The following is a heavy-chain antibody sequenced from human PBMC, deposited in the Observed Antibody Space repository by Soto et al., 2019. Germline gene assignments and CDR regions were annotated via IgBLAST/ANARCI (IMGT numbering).Heavy chain of an antibody. J-gene: IGHJ6*02. D-gene: IGHD1-26*01. CDR1: GFTFSSYA. Sequence: EVQLLESGGGLVQPGGSLRLSCAASGFTFSSYAITWVRQAPGKGLEWVSVISGSGDRTYYADSVKGRFTISRDNSKNTLDLQMNSLRAEDTGVYYCASGRGRYFYYGMDVWGQGPTVTVSS. CDR2: ISGSGDRT. CDR3: ASGRGRYFYYGMDV. V-gene: IGHV3-23*01.